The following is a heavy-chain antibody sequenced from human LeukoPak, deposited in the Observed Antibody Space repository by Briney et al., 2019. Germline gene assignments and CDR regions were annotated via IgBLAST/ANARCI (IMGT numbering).Heavy chain of an antibody. CDR1: GFTFSSYW. V-gene: IGHV3-74*01. J-gene: IGHJ4*02. D-gene: IGHD5-12*01. CDR2: INNEGSGT. CDR3: ARDRVALAEIDY. Sequence: GGSLRLSCAASGFTFSSYWMYWVRQAPGKGLVWVSRINNEGSGTSYADSVKGRFTISRDNAKNTLYLQMNSLRVEDTAVYYCARDRVALAEIDYWGQGTLVTVSS.